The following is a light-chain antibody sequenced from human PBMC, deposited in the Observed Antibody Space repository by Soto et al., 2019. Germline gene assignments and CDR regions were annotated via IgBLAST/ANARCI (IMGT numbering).Light chain of an antibody. CDR2: DTS. Sequence: DIQMTQSPASLSASVGDTVTITCQASQDISKYLNWYQQKPGKAPRLLIYDTSELDTGVPSRFSGNGSGTYFTFTISSLEPEDIGTYYCQEYDKFISFGQGTKLEIK. CDR3: QEYDKFIS. J-gene: IGKJ2*01. V-gene: IGKV1-33*01. CDR1: QDISKY.